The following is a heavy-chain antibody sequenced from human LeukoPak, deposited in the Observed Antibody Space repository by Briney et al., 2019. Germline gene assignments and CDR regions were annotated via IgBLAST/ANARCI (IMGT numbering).Heavy chain of an antibody. V-gene: IGHV3-30*04. J-gene: IGHJ4*02. CDR3: ARDALAYCSGDCYNVPLDY. CDR2: ISYDGSNK. CDR1: VFTFSSYA. D-gene: IGHD2-21*02. Sequence: GGSESLSHASCVFTFSSYAMHWVRQAPGKGLEGVAVISYDGSNKYYADSVKGRFTISRDNSKHTLYLQMNSLRAEDTAVYYCARDALAYCSGDCYNVPLDYWGEGTLVPVSS.